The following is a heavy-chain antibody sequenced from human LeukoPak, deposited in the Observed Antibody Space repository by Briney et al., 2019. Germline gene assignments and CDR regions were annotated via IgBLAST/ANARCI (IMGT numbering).Heavy chain of an antibody. V-gene: IGHV7-4-1*02. J-gene: IGHJ4*02. CDR1: GYTFSSNA. D-gene: IGHD3-22*01. CDR2: IDTNTGNP. CDR3: ARGYDSSGYFSD. Sequence: PWASVNVSCKASGYTFSSNAINWVRQAPGQGLEWMGWIDTNTGNPTYAQGFTGQFVFSLDTSVSTAYLQISSLKAEDTAEYFCARGYDSSGYFSDWGQGTLVTVSS.